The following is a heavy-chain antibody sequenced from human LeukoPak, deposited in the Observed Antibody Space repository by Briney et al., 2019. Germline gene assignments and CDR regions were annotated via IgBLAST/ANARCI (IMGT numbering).Heavy chain of an antibody. CDR1: GFTVSSNY. D-gene: IGHD3-10*01. CDR2: IYSGGST. V-gene: IGHV3-53*01. J-gene: IGHJ4*02. Sequence: GGSLRLSCAASGFTVSSNYMSWVRQAPGKGLEWVSVIYSGGSTYYADSVKGRFTISRDNSKNTLYLQMNSLRAEDTAVYYCAGLASGSYYNPNPNFDYWGQGTLVTVSS. CDR3: AGLASGSYYNPNPNFDY.